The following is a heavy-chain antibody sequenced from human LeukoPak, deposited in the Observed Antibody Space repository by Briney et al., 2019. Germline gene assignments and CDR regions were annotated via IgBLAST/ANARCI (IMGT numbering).Heavy chain of an antibody. J-gene: IGHJ6*04. CDR2: ISAYNGNT. D-gene: IGHD2-2*01. Sequence: ASVTVSCKASGSTFTSYGISWVRQPPAQGLEGMGWISAYNGNTNYAQKIQGRVTMTTDTSTSTAYMELRSLRSNDTAVYYCARGSTSVRDYYYYGRDVWGKGTTVTVSS. CDR1: GSTFTSYG. CDR3: ARGSTSVRDYYYYGRDV. V-gene: IGHV1-18*04.